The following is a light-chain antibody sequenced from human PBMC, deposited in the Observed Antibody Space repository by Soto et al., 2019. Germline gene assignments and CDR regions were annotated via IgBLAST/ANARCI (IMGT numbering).Light chain of an antibody. CDR1: SSNIGSNY. CDR2: ENY. Sequence: QSVLTQPPSVSAAPGQKVTISCSGSSSNIGSNYVSWYQLLPGAAPKLLIYENYERTSGIPDRFSGSKSGTSATLGITGLQTGDEADYYCGAWDNSLTGGVFGGGTKMTFL. J-gene: IGLJ2*01. V-gene: IGLV1-51*02. CDR3: GAWDNSLTGGV.